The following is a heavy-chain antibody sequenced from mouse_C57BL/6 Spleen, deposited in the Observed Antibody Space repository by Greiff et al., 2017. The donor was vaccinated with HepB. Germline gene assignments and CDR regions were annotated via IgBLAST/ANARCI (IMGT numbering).Heavy chain of an antibody. Sequence: QVQLKQPGAELVKPGASVKMSCKASGYTFTSYWITWVKQRPGQGLEWIGDIYPGSGSTNYNEKFKSKATLTVDTSSSTAYMQLSSLTSEDSAVYYCARYAYDYYYAMDYWGQGTSVTVSS. J-gene: IGHJ4*01. CDR2: IYPGSGST. D-gene: IGHD2-4*01. V-gene: IGHV1-55*01. CDR1: GYTFTSYW. CDR3: ARYAYDYYYAMDY.